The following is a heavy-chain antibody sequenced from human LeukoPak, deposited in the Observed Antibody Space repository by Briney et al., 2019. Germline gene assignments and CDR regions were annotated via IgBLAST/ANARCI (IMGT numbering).Heavy chain of an antibody. Sequence: SVKVSCKASGGTFSSYAISWVRQAPGQGLEWMGGIIPIFGTANYAQKFQGRVTITADESTSTAYMELSSLRSEDTAVYYCARDRNWDYYYYYMDVWGKGTTVTVSS. CDR1: GGTFSSYA. V-gene: IGHV1-69*13. CDR2: IIPIFGTA. D-gene: IGHD7-27*01. J-gene: IGHJ6*03. CDR3: ARDRNWDYYYYYMDV.